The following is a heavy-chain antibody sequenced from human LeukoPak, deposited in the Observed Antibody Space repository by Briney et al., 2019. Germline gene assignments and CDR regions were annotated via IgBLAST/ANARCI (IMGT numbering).Heavy chain of an antibody. CDR3: ARNLHDYDIPARPLQH. CDR1: GFTVSSNY. CDR2: IYSCGST. V-gene: IGHV3-66*03. J-gene: IGHJ1*01. D-gene: IGHD4-17*01. Sequence: PGGSLRLSCAASGFTVSSNYMSWVRQAPGKGLEWASVIYSCGSTYCADSVKGRFTISRDNSKNTLYLQMNSLRAEDTAVYYCARNLHDYDIPARPLQHWGQGTLVTVSS.